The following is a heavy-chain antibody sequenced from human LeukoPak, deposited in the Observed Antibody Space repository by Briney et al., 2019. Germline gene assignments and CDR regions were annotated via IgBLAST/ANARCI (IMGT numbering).Heavy chain of an antibody. CDR3: ARGAPGSYCSGGSCPYFDY. CDR2: INPNSGNT. J-gene: IGHJ4*02. CDR1: AYTFTSYD. Sequence: ASVKVSCKASAYTFTSYDINWVRQATGQGLEWVGWINPNSGNTGYAQKVQGRVTMTRNTSISTAYMELSSLRSEDTAVYYCARGAPGSYCSGGSCPYFDYWGQGTLISVSS. V-gene: IGHV1-8*01. D-gene: IGHD2-15*01.